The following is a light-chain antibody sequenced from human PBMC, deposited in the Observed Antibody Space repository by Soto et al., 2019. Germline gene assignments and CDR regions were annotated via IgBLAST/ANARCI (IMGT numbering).Light chain of an antibody. CDR2: GAS. Sequence: ESVLPQSPGTLSFAPVYTSPLSFIALQSVSSNLAWYQQKPGQAPSLIIYGASTRATDIPHRFSGSGSGTEFTLTITRLKSEDFAVYYCQKHKNWPQLTWGGGNKG. CDR3: QKHKNWPQLT. CDR1: QSVSSN. V-gene: IGKV3-15*01. J-gene: IGKJ4*01.